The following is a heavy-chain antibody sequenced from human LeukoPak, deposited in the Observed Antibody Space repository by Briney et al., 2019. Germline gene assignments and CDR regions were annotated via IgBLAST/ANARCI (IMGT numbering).Heavy chain of an antibody. V-gene: IGHV3-9*01. CDR3: AKDIYRFDYYDSSGLDY. D-gene: IGHD3-22*01. CDR1: GFTFDDYA. Sequence: GRSLRLSCAASGFTFDDYAMHWVRQAPGKGLEWVSGISWNSGSIGYADSVKGRFTISRDNAKNSLYLQMNSLRAEDTALYYCAKDIYRFDYYDSSGLDYWGQGTLVTVSS. J-gene: IGHJ4*02. CDR2: ISWNSGSI.